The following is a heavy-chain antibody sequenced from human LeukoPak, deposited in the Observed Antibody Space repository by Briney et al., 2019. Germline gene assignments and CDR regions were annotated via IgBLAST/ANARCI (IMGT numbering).Heavy chain of an antibody. D-gene: IGHD1-26*01. CDR3: ARVNGVGATLDY. J-gene: IGHJ4*02. CDR2: IYYSGST. CDR1: GGSISSYY. V-gene: IGHV4-59*01. Sequence: PSETLSLTCTVSGGSISSYYWSWIRQPPGKGLEWIGYIYYSGSTNYNPSLKSRVTISVDTSKNQFSLELSSVTAADTAVYYCARVNGVGATLDYWGQGTLVTVSS.